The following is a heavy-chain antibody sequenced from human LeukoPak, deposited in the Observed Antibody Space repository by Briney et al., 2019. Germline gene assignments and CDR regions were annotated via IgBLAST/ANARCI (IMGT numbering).Heavy chain of an antibody. CDR3: ARAWWPDAFDI. V-gene: IGHV3-21*01. CDR2: ISSSSSYI. D-gene: IGHD2-15*01. Sequence: PGGSLRLSCAASGFTFSSYSMNWVRQAPGKGLEWVSSISSSSSYIYYADSVKGRFTISRDNAKNSLYLQMNSLRAKDTAVYYCARAWWPDAFDIWGQGTMVTVSS. CDR1: GFTFSSYS. J-gene: IGHJ3*02.